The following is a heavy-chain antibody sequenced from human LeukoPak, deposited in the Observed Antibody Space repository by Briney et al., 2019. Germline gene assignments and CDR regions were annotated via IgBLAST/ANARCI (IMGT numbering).Heavy chain of an antibody. V-gene: IGHV3-74*01. D-gene: IGHD5-24*01. CDR1: GFDFNTYW. Sequence: GGSLRLSCAASGFDFNTYWMDWVRQVPGKGLVWVSRISSDGTNTIYADSVKGRFTISRDNAKNTLSLQMTSLRAEDTAVYYCVRAGYRDAYNLWGQGTLVTVSS. J-gene: IGHJ4*02. CDR2: ISSDGTNT. CDR3: VRAGYRDAYNL.